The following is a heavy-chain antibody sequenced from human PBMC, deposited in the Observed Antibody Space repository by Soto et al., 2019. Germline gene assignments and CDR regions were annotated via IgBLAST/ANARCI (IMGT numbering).Heavy chain of an antibody. Sequence: QVQLVQSGAEVKKPGSSVKVSCKASGGTFSSYTISWVRQAPGQGLEWMGRMIPILGIANYAQKFQGRVTITADKSTSTAYMELSSLRSEDTAVYYCAGGGRHYDFWSGHINWGQGTLVTVSS. V-gene: IGHV1-69*02. D-gene: IGHD3-3*01. CDR1: GGTFSSYT. CDR2: MIPILGIA. J-gene: IGHJ4*02. CDR3: AGGGRHYDFWSGHIN.